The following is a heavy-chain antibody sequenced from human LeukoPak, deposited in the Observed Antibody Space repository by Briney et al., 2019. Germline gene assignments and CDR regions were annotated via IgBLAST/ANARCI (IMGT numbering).Heavy chain of an antibody. J-gene: IGHJ2*01. CDR3: ASDPVMATWYFHL. V-gene: IGHV3-74*01. CDR2: INSDGSST. Sequence: SGGSLRLSCAASGFTFSSYWMHWVRQAPGKGLVWVSSINSDGSSTSYADSVKGRFTISRDNAKNTLYLQMNSLGAEDTAVYYCASDPVMATWYFHLWGRGTLVTVSS. D-gene: IGHD3-16*01. CDR1: GFTFSSYW.